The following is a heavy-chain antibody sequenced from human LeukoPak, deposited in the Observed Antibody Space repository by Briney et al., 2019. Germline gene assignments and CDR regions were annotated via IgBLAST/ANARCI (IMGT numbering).Heavy chain of an antibody. CDR2: INSDGSST. CDR1: GFTFNNYW. Sequence: QTGGSLRLSCAASGFTFNNYWMYWVRQAPGKGLVWVSRINSDGSSTSYADSVKGRFTISRDNAKNTLYLQMNSLRAEDTAVYYCARALAVAGTGGFDPWGQGTLVTVSS. J-gene: IGHJ5*02. D-gene: IGHD6-19*01. V-gene: IGHV3-74*01. CDR3: ARALAVAGTGGFDP.